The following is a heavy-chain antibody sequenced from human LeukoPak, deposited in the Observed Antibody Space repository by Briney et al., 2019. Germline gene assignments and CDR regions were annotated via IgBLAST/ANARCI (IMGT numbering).Heavy chain of an antibody. CDR3: ARDVGSGWFDY. CDR2: MNPDGLEK. J-gene: IGHJ4*02. V-gene: IGHV3-7*01. CDR1: GFNFKNYW. Sequence: GGSLRLSCAASGFNFKNYWMSWVRQAPGKGLEWVANMNPDGLEKYYVDSVKGRFTISRDNAENSLYLQMHRLRVEDTAVYYCARDVGSGWFDYWGQGTLVGVSS. D-gene: IGHD6-19*01.